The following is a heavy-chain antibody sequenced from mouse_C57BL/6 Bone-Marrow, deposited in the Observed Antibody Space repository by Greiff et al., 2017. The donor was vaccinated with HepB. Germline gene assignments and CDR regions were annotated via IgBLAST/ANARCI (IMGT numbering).Heavy chain of an antibody. Sequence: QVQLQQPGAELVKPGASVKMSCKASGYTFTSYWITWVKQRPGQGLEWIGDIYPGSGSTNYNEKFKSKATMTVDTSSSTAYMQLSSLTSEDSAVYYCARGDYSNYDYAMDYWGQGTSVTVSS. D-gene: IGHD2-5*01. J-gene: IGHJ4*01. CDR1: GYTFTSYW. CDR2: IYPGSGST. V-gene: IGHV1-55*01. CDR3: ARGDYSNYDYAMDY.